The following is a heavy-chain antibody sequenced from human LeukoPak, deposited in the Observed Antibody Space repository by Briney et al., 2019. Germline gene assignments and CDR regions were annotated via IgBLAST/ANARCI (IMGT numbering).Heavy chain of an antibody. CDR2: INYRGST. J-gene: IGHJ5*02. CDR3: ARISPSIAATVGWFDP. Sequence: SETLSLTCTVSGGSISNYYWNWIRQPPGKGLEWIGSINYRGSTYYNPSLKSRVTISVDTSKNQFSLKLSSVTAADTAVYYCARISPSIAATVGWFDPWGQGTLVTVSS. D-gene: IGHD6-13*01. CDR1: GGSISNYY. V-gene: IGHV4-59*04.